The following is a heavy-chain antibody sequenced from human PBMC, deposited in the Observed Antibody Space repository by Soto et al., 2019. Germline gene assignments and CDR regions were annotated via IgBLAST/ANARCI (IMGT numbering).Heavy chain of an antibody. CDR3: ARGSLVRGVIKDDAFDI. D-gene: IGHD3-10*01. CDR1: GGTFSSYT. V-gene: IGHV1-69*02. CDR2: IIPILGIA. J-gene: IGHJ3*02. Sequence: SVKVSCKASGGTFSSYTISWVRQAPGQGLEWMGRIIPILGIANYAQKFQGRVTITADKSTSTAYMELSSLRSEDTAVYYCARGSLVRGVIKDDAFDIWGQGTMVTVSS.